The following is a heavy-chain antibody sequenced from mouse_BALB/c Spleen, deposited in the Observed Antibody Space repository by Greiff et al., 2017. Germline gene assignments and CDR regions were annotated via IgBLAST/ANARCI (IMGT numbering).Heavy chain of an antibody. V-gene: IGHV5-9-4*01. J-gene: IGHJ4*01. D-gene: IGHD4-1*01. CDR3: ARVGNWGYAMDY. CDR2: ISSGGSYT. CDR1: GFTFSSYA. Sequence: EVQLVESGGGLVKPGGSLKLSCAASGFTFSSYAMSWVRQSPEKRLEWVAEISSGGSYTYYPDTVTGRFTISRDNAKNTLYLEMSSLRSEDTAMYYCARVGNWGYAMDYWGQGTSVTVSS.